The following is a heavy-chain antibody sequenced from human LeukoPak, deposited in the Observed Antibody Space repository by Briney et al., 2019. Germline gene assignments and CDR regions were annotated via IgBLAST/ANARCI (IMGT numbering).Heavy chain of an antibody. CDR2: IYHSGST. J-gene: IGHJ4*02. V-gene: IGHV4-30-2*01. D-gene: IGHD1-26*01. CDR1: GGSISSGGYY. Sequence: SETLSLTCTVSGGSISSGGYYWTWIRQPPGKGLEWIGYIYHSGSTYYNPSLKSRVTISVDRSKNQFSLKLTSVTAADTAVYYCARAVGRTNFFDYWGQGTLVTVSS. CDR3: ARAVGRTNFFDY.